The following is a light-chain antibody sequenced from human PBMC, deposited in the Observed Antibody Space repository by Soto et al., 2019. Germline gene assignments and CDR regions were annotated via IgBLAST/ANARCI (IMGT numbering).Light chain of an antibody. CDR1: QSVSSSY. CDR3: QQYGSSPLT. Sequence: IVLTQSPGTLSLSPRQRATLSCRASQSVSSSYLGYYQQKPGQPPRLLIYGASSRATGIPDRFSGSGSGTDFTLTISRLEPEDFAVYYCQQYGSSPLTFGPGTKVDI. V-gene: IGKV3-20*01. J-gene: IGKJ3*01. CDR2: GAS.